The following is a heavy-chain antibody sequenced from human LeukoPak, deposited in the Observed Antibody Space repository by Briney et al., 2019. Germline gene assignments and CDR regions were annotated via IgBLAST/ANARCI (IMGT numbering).Heavy chain of an antibody. CDR2: INSDGSST. Sequence: GGSLRLSCAASGFTFSSYWMHWVRQAPGKGLVWVSRINSDGSSTSYADSVKGRFTISRDNAKNTLYLQMNSLRAEDTAVYYCARGVGSSWYTAFYYYYYMDVWGKGTTVTVSS. V-gene: IGHV3-74*01. CDR1: GFTFSSYW. D-gene: IGHD6-13*01. CDR3: ARGVGSSWYTAFYYYYYMDV. J-gene: IGHJ6*03.